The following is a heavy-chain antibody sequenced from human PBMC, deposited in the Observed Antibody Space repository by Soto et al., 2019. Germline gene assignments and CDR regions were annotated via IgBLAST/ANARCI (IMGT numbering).Heavy chain of an antibody. D-gene: IGHD5-18*01. Sequence: QVQLVQSGAEVKKPGASVKVSCKSSGYTFTSYYMHWVRKAPGQGLEWMGIINPSGGSTSYAQKFQGRVTMTRDTSTSTGYMELSSLRSEDTDVYYCAGAYTAMVTYCDYCGQGTLVTVSS. CDR2: INPSGGST. CDR1: GYTFTSYY. J-gene: IGHJ4*02. V-gene: IGHV1-46*01. CDR3: AGAYTAMVTYCDY.